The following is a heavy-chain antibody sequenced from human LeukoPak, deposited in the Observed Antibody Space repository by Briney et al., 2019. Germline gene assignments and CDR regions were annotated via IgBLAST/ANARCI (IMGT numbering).Heavy chain of an antibody. CDR1: GGSLTTYH. J-gene: IGHJ4*02. CDR3: ARVLGGIAAAGTGGWYFDY. Sequence: SETLSLTCTVSGGSLTTYHWSWIRQPPGKGLEWIGYIQYSGNTKYNPSLESRVTISVDTSKNQISLKVRSMTAADTAVYYCARVLGGIAAAGTGGWYFDYWGQGTLVTVSS. D-gene: IGHD6-13*01. V-gene: IGHV4-59*01. CDR2: IQYSGNT.